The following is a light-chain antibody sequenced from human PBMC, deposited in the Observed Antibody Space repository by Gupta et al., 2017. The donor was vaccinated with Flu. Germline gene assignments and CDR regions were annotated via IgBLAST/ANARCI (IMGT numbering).Light chain of an antibody. CDR3: QQYNKWPGT. CDR1: QSVSS. J-gene: IGKJ1*01. V-gene: IGKV3-15*01. CDR2: SAS. Sequence: EIVMTQSPATLSVSPGERATLSCRASQSVSSLAWYQQKPGQAPRLLIYSASARPTGIPARFSGSGSGTXFTLTIXSLQSEDFAVYYCQQYNKWPGTFGXGTKVEIK.